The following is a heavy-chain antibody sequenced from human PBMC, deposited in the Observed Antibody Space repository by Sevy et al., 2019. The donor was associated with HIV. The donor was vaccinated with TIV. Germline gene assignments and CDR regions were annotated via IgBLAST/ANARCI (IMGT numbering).Heavy chain of an antibody. CDR3: ARGHVWFRWFDP. Sequence: SETLSLTCTVSGGSISSYYWSWIRQPPGKGLEWIGYIYYSGSTNYNPSLKSRVTISVDTSKNQFSLKLSSVTAADTAVYYEARGHVWFRWFDPWGQGTLVTVSS. D-gene: IGHD3-10*01. V-gene: IGHV4-59*01. CDR1: GGSISSYY. CDR2: IYYSGST. J-gene: IGHJ5*02.